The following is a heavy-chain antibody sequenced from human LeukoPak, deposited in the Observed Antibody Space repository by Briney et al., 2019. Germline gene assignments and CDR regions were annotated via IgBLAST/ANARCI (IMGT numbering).Heavy chain of an antibody. CDR2: IYPGDSDT. V-gene: IGHV5-51*01. CDR3: ARQDPDMASAFDI. J-gene: IGHJ3*02. CDR1: GYSFTSYW. D-gene: IGHD3-9*01. Sequence: GESLKISCKGSGYSFTSYWIAWVRQMPGKGLEWMGIIYPGDSDTRYSPSFQGQATISADKSISTAYLQWSSLKASDTAMYYCARQDPDMASAFDIWGQGTMVTVSS.